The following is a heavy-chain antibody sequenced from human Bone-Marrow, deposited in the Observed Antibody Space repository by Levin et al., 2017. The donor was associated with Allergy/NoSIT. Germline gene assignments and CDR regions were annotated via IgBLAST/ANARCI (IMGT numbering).Heavy chain of an antibody. Sequence: SQTLSLTCSVSGDSISSYYWSWIRQTPGKGLEWIGYMSHSGNAKYNPSLKSRVAISIDTSKNQFSLNVTSVIPADAAVYYCARARGGLRFLEWPYYFDSWGQGTLVTVSS. CDR3: ARARGGLRFLEWPYYFDS. CDR1: GDSISSYY. J-gene: IGHJ4*02. V-gene: IGHV4-59*01. D-gene: IGHD3-3*01. CDR2: MSHSGNA.